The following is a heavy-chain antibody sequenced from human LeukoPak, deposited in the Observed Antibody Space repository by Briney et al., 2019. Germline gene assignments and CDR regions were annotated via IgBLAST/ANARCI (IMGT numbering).Heavy chain of an antibody. CDR1: GYTFTSYW. CDR2: IYPDDSET. V-gene: IGHV5-51*01. D-gene: IGHD2-2*01. Sequence: GESLRISCKASGYTFTSYWIGWVCQMPGKSLEWRGIIYPDDSETKDSTSFQGEVTSSADKSVNTAYLQWSSLKASDTAMYYCAKRDCSKTTCYSIGDAFDVWGQGTMVTVSS. CDR3: AKRDCSKTTCYSIGDAFDV. J-gene: IGHJ3*01.